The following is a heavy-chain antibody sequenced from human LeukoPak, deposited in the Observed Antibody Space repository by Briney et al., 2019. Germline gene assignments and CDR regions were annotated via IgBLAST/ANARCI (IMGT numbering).Heavy chain of an antibody. J-gene: IGHJ4*02. CDR3: ARRSISGNSWDYFDY. CDR1: GASISSYY. CDR2: MYYSGST. Sequence: SSETLSLTCTVSGASISSYYWSWIQQPPGKGLEWIAFMYYSGSTNYNPSLKSRVTISVDTSKNQFSLKLSSVTAADTAVYYCARRSISGNSWDYFDYWGQGTLVTVSS. V-gene: IGHV4-59*08. D-gene: IGHD4-23*01.